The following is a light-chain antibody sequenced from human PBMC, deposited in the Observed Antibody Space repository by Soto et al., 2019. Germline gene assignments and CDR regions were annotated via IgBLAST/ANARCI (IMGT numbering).Light chain of an antibody. V-gene: IGKV1-27*01. CDR3: QQYGSSLFT. CDR1: QGISNY. Sequence: DIQMTQSPSSLSASVGDRVTITCRASQGISNYLAWYQQKPGKVPKLLIYAASTLQSGVPSRFSGSGSGTDFTLTITRLEPEDFAVYYCQQYGSSLFTFGPGTKVDIK. CDR2: AAS. J-gene: IGKJ3*01.